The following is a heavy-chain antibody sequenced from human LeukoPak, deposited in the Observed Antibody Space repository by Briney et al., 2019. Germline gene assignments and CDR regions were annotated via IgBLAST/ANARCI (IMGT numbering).Heavy chain of an antibody. CDR3: ARVSRARFGNDAFDI. J-gene: IGHJ3*02. CDR1: GGSLNAYF. Sequence: SETLSLTCSVSGGSLNAYFWTWIRQPPGRGLEWIGNIYYSGSTNYNPSLKSRVTISVDTSKNQFSLKLNFVTAADTAAYFCARVSRARFGNDAFDIWGQGTMVTVSA. V-gene: IGHV4-59*01. D-gene: IGHD3-10*01. CDR2: IYYSGST.